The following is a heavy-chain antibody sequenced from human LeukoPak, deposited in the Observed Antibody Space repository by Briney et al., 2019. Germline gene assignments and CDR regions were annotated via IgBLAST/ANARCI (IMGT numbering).Heavy chain of an antibody. CDR2: IKEDGSEK. J-gene: IGHJ4*02. D-gene: IGHD6-13*01. Sequence: GGSLRLSCAASGFTFSSYWMSWGRQTPGKGLEWVANIKEDGSEKNYVDSVKGRFTISRDNAKNSLFLQMNSLRVEDTAVYYCALSKGPGLAAYWGQGTLVTVSS. V-gene: IGHV3-7*01. CDR1: GFTFSSYW. CDR3: ALSKGPGLAAY.